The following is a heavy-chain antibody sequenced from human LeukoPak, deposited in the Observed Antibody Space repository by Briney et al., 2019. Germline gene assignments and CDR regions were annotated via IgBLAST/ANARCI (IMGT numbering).Heavy chain of an antibody. V-gene: IGHV3-74*01. CDR2: VNSDGSST. CDR3: AREGVPDILTGYQPNYFDY. J-gene: IGHJ4*02. D-gene: IGHD3-9*01. Sequence: GGSLRLSCAASGFTFSTYWMHWVRQAPGKGLVWVSRVNSDGSSTTHADSVKGRFAISRDNAKNTLYLQMNSLRAEDTAVYYCAREGVPDILTGYQPNYFDYWGRGTLVTVSS. CDR1: GFTFSTYW.